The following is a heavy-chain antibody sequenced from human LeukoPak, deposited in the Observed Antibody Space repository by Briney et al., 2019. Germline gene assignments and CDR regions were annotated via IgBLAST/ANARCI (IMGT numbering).Heavy chain of an antibody. Sequence: GGSLRLSCAASGFTFSNYWMHWVRQAPGKGLVWVSRINRDGSSTTYGDSVKGRFTISRDNAKNTLYLQMNSLRAEDTAVYYCARDWRDGYNQGIDYWGQGTLVTVSS. CDR1: GFTFSNYW. CDR3: ARDWRDGYNQGIDY. D-gene: IGHD5-24*01. J-gene: IGHJ4*02. CDR2: INRDGSST. V-gene: IGHV3-74*01.